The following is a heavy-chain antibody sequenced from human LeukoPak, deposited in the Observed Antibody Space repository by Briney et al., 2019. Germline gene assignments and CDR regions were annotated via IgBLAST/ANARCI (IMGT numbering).Heavy chain of an antibody. CDR1: GGSFSGYY. J-gene: IGHJ4*02. Sequence: SETLSLTCAVYGGSFSGYYWSWIRQPPGKGLEWIGEINHSGSTNYNPSLKSRVTISVDTSKNQFSLKLSSVTAADTAVYYCARDRGVAGVDYWGQGTLVTVSS. V-gene: IGHV4-34*01. CDR3: ARDRGVAGVDY. D-gene: IGHD6-19*01. CDR2: INHSGST.